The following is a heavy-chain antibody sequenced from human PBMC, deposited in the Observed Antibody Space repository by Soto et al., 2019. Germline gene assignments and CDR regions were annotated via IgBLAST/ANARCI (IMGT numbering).Heavy chain of an antibody. CDR2: LIPIFGTA. Sequence: QVQLVQSGAEVKKPGTSVKISCKASGGTFSSYAISWVRQAPGQGLEWMGELIPIFGTANYAQKFQGRVTITADESTSTAYMELSSVRSEDTAVYCCASEEMSSGWYGGYDYWGQGTLVTVSS. CDR1: GGTFSSYA. J-gene: IGHJ4*02. V-gene: IGHV1-69*01. CDR3: ASEEMSSGWYGGYDY. D-gene: IGHD6-19*01.